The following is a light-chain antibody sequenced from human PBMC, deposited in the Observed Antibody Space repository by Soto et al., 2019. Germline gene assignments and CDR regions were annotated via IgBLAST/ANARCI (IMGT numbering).Light chain of an antibody. J-gene: IGKJ5*01. V-gene: IGKV1-39*01. CDR2: AAS. Sequence: GDRVTITCRANQSVSDSLNWYQQKPGKVPKLLIYAASSLRSGVPSRISGSGSGTDFTLTISSLQPEDFATYYCQQSYSTPPTFGQGTRLEIK. CDR3: QQSYSTPPT. CDR1: QSVSDS.